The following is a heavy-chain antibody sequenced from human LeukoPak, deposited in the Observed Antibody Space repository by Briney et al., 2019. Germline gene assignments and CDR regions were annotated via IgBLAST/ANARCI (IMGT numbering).Heavy chain of an antibody. D-gene: IGHD6-13*01. CDR3: AREASSSWYDGGWFDP. Sequence: PSETLSLTCTVSGGSISSYYWSWVRQPPGKGLEWIGFVYYTGSTNYSPSLKSRVTISVDTSKNQFSLKLRSVTAADTAVYYCAREASSSWYDGGWFDPWGQGTLVTVSP. V-gene: IGHV4-59*12. J-gene: IGHJ5*02. CDR2: VYYTGST. CDR1: GGSISSYY.